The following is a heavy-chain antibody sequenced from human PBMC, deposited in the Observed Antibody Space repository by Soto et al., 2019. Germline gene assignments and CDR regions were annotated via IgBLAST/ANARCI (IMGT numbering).Heavy chain of an antibody. J-gene: IGHJ4*02. CDR3: ARGCECCSSTSCSIQGGAGYFDY. Sequence: VGSLRLSCAASGFTFSSYSMNWVRQAPGKGLEWVSSISSSSSYIYYADSVKGRFTISRDNAKNSLYLQMNSLRAEDTAVYYYARGCECCSSTSCSIQGGAGYFDYWGQRTLVTVSS. CDR2: ISSSSSYI. V-gene: IGHV3-21*01. D-gene: IGHD2-2*01. CDR1: GFTFSSYS.